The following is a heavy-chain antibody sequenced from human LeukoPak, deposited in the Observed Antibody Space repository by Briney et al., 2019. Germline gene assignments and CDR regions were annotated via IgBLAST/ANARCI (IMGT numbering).Heavy chain of an antibody. J-gene: IGHJ4*02. V-gene: IGHV1-18*01. D-gene: IGHD1-26*01. CDR3: ARRGGSYSHSDF. CDR1: GYTFSSYG. CDR2: VSPFNGNT. Sequence: GASVKVSCKASGYTFSSYGIIWVRQAPGQGLQWMGWVSPFNGNTGYAPKLQGRVTMTTDTSTTTAYMELRSLTSDDTAVYYCARRGGSYSHSDFWGQGTLVTVSS.